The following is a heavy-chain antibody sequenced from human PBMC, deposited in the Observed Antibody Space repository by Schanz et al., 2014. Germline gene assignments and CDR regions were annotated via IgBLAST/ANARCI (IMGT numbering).Heavy chain of an antibody. V-gene: IGHV4-31*03. D-gene: IGHD6-13*01. CDR2: IYYSGKI. CDR1: GGPISSSGYY. Sequence: QVQLQESGPGLVKPSQTLSLTCTVSGGPISSSGYYWSWIRQHPGKGLEWIGYIYYSGKIYYNPSLMSRPTITVGTSKNQSSLKLRSVTAADTAMYYCARAVGTRPYYFDYWGQGTLVTVSS. CDR3: ARAVGTRPYYFDY. J-gene: IGHJ4*02.